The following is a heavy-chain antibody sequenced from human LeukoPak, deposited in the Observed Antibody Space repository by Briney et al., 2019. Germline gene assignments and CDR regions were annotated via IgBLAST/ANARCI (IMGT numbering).Heavy chain of an antibody. CDR1: GGSISSSY. V-gene: IGHV4-59*05. CDR3: QSRFLEWLLDY. J-gene: IGHJ4*02. CDR2: IYYGGYT. D-gene: IGHD3-3*01. Sequence: PSETLSLTCTVSGGSISSSYWSWIRQPPGKGLEWIGSIYYGGYTYYNPSLKSRVTISVDTSKNQFSLKLSSVTAADTAIYYCQSRFLEWLLDYWGQGTLVTVSS.